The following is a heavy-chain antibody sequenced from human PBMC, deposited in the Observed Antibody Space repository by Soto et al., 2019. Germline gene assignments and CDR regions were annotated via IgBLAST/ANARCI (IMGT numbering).Heavy chain of an antibody. J-gene: IGHJ5*02. V-gene: IGHV4-39*01. CDR1: GGSISSSSYY. CDR2: IYYSGST. CDR3: ARHVGRWNRFDP. D-gene: IGHD3-3*01. Sequence: QLQLQESGPGLVKPSETLSLTCTVSGGSISSSSYYWGWIRQPPGKGLEWIGSIYYSGSTYYNPSLKSRVTRSVDTSKNQFSLKLSSVTAADTAVYYCARHVGRWNRFDPWGQGTLVTVSS.